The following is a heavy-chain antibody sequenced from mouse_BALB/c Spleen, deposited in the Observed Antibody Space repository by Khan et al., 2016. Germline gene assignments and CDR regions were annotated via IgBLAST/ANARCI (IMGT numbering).Heavy chain of an antibody. CDR1: GYAFRNFG. V-gene: IGHV9-3-1*01. CDR3: TWKYYDNFPDDMDY. D-gene: IGHD2-1*01. Sequence: QIQLVQSGPELKKPGETVKISCKASGYAFRNFGMNWVKQAPGQDLKWMGWINTNTGEPTYADDFKGRFAFSLETSPSTAYLQINNLKTEDTATYFCTWKYYDNFPDDMDYWGHGTTLTVSS. CDR2: INTNTGEP. J-gene: IGHJ2*01.